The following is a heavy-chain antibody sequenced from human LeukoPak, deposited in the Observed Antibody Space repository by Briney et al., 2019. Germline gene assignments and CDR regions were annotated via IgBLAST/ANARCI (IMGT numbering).Heavy chain of an antibody. V-gene: IGHV3-66*01. J-gene: IGHJ4*02. CDR3: ARNLEAANTYYFDY. D-gene: IGHD6-13*01. Sequence: GGSLRLSCAASGFTVSSSYMSWVRQAPGKGLEWVSIISSAGTTYYADSVKGRFTISRDNSKNTVYLQVNSLRDEDTAVYYCARNLEAANTYYFDYWGQGTMVTVSS. CDR2: ISSAGTT. CDR1: GFTVSSSY.